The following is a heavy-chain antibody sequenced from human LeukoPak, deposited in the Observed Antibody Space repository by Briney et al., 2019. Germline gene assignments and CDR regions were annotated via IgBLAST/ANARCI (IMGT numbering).Heavy chain of an antibody. Sequence: SETLSLTCSVSGYSISSGYFWGWIRQSPVRGLEWIGKIYHSGSTHYNPSLKSRLTISVGTSKNQFSLKVTSVTAADTAVYYCARAGGASFDAFDFWGLGTMVTVSS. V-gene: IGHV4-38-2*02. D-gene: IGHD3-10*01. CDR2: IYHSGST. J-gene: IGHJ3*01. CDR3: ARAGGASFDAFDF. CDR1: GYSISSGYF.